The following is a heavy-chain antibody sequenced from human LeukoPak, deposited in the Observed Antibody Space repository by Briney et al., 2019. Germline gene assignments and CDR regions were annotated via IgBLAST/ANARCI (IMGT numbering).Heavy chain of an antibody. J-gene: IGHJ5*02. D-gene: IGHD3-22*01. Sequence: SQTLSLTCTVSGGSISSGGYYWSWIRQHPGKGLEWIGYIYYSGSTYYNPSLKSRVTMSVDTSKNQFSLKLSSVTAADTAVYYCAREMINQYSWFDPWGQGTLVTVSS. CDR2: IYYSGST. V-gene: IGHV4-31*03. CDR3: AREMINQYSWFDP. CDR1: GGSISSGGYY.